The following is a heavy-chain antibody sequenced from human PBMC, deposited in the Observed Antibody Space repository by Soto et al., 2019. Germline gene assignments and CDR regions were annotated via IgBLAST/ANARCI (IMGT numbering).Heavy chain of an antibody. V-gene: IGHV3-30-3*01. Sequence: QVQLVESGGGVVQPGRSLRLSCAASGFTFSSYAMHWVSQAPGKGLEWVAVISYDGSNKYYANSVKGRFTISRDNSKNTLYLQMNSLRAEDTAVYYCARDADCSGGSCYSRGGYFDYWGQGTLVTVSS. CDR1: GFTFSSYA. D-gene: IGHD2-15*01. CDR2: ISYDGSNK. CDR3: ARDADCSGGSCYSRGGYFDY. J-gene: IGHJ4*02.